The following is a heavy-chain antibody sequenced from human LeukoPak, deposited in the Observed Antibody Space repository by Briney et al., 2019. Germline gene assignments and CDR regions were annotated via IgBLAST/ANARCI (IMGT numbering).Heavy chain of an antibody. J-gene: IGHJ3*02. V-gene: IGHV3-21*01. D-gene: IGHD6-13*01. CDR3: ARLSGVFHALDI. CDR1: GFTFSSYS. CDR2: ISSSSSYI. Sequence: GGSLRLSCAASGFTFSSYSMNWVRQAPGKGLEWVSSISSSSSYIYYADSVKGRFTISRDNAKNSLYLQMNSLRAEDTAVYYCARLSGVFHALDIWGQGTMVTVSS.